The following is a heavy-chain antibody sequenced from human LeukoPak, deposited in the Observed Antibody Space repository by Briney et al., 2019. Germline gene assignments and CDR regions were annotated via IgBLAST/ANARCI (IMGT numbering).Heavy chain of an antibody. CDR2: INHSGST. J-gene: IGHJ4*02. CDR3: ATIKADTAMVPFEDY. CDR1: GGSFSGYY. Sequence: PSETLSLTCAVYGGSFSGYYWSWIRQPPGKGLEWIGEINHSGSTNYNPSLKSRVTISVDTSKNQFSLKLSSVTAADTAAYYCATIKADTAMVPFEDYWGQGTLVTVSS. D-gene: IGHD5-18*01. V-gene: IGHV4-34*01.